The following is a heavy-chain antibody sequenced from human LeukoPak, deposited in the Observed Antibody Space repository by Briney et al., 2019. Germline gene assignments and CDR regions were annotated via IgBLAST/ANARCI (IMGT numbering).Heavy chain of an antibody. CDR2: ISYDGSNK. V-gene: IGHV3-30-3*01. Sequence: GSLRLSCAASGFTFSSYAMHWVRQAPGKGLEWVAVISYDGSNKYYADSVKGRFTISRDNSKNTLYLQMNSLRAEDTAVYYCAKDRGDGYPGGVFDYWGQGTLVTVSS. D-gene: IGHD5-24*01. CDR1: GFTFSSYA. J-gene: IGHJ4*02. CDR3: AKDRGDGYPGGVFDY.